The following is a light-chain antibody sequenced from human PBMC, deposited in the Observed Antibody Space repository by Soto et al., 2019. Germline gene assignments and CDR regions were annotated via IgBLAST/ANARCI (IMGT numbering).Light chain of an antibody. Sequence: QSVLTQPPSVSGAPGQRVTIPCTGSSSNIGAGYDVHWYQQLPGTAPKLLSYGNSNRPSGVPDRFSGSKSGTSASLAITGLQAEDVADYYCQSYDSRLNGYVFGTGTKLTVL. CDR3: QSYDSRLNGYV. CDR1: SSNIGAGYD. V-gene: IGLV1-40*01. J-gene: IGLJ1*01. CDR2: GNS.